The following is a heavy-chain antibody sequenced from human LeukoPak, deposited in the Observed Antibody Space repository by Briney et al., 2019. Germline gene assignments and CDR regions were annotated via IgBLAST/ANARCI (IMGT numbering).Heavy chain of an antibody. CDR2: ISSSSSTI. CDR3: ARDYYDSSGYYSAKNFDY. D-gene: IGHD3-22*01. Sequence: GGSLRLSCAASGFTFSSYSMNWVRQAPGKGLEWVSYISSSSSTIYYADSVKGRFTISRDNAKNSLYLQMNSLRDEDTAVYYCARDYYDSSGYYSAKNFDYWGQGTLVTVSS. V-gene: IGHV3-48*02. CDR1: GFTFSSYS. J-gene: IGHJ4*02.